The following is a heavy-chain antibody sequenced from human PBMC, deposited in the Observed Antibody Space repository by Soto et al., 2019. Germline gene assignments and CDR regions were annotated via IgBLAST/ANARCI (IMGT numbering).Heavy chain of an antibody. CDR3: ARQIELRRGYFDY. D-gene: IGHD2-15*01. CDR1: GGTFSSYA. V-gene: IGHV1-69*13. J-gene: IGHJ4*02. CDR2: IIPIFGTA. Sequence: SVKVSCKASGGTFSSYAISWVRQAPGQGLEWMGGIIPIFGTANYAQKFQGRVTITADESTSTAYMELSSLRSEDTAVYYCARQIELRRGYFDYWGQGSLVTVSA.